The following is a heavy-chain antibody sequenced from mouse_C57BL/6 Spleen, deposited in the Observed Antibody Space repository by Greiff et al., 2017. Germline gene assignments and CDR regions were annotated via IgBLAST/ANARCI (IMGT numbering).Heavy chain of an antibody. V-gene: IGHV1-82*01. CDR2: IYPGDGDT. D-gene: IGHD3-2*02. J-gene: IGHJ4*01. CDR3: ARSGDY. CDR1: GYAFSSSW. Sequence: QVQLQQSGPELVKPGASVKISCKASGYAFSSSWMNWVKQRPGKGLEWIGRIYPGDGDTNYNGKFKGKATLTADKSSSPAYMQLSSLPSEDSAVYFCARSGDYWGQGTSVTVSS.